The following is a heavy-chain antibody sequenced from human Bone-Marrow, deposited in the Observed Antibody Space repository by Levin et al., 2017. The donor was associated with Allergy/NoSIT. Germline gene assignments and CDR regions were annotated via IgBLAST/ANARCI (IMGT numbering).Heavy chain of an antibody. CDR3: ARWKSMNYQYYFDD. V-gene: IGHV4-61*01. CDR1: SGSVSSDSYY. D-gene: IGHD2-2*01. J-gene: IGHJ4*02. Sequence: SETLSPICTVSSGSVSSDSYYWSWIRQPPGKGLEWIGHIFHNGNTFYNTSLKSRITISIETSKNQFSLKLNSVTPSDTAIYYCARWKSMNYQYYFDDWGQGIQVTVSS. CDR2: IFHNGNT.